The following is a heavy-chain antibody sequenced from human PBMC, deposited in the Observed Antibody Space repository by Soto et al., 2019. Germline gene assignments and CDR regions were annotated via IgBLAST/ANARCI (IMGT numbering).Heavy chain of an antibody. CDR1: GFTFSNYA. J-gene: IGHJ1*01. Sequence: GGSLRLSCAASGFTFSNYAMSWVRQAPGKGLEWVSAISGSGGSTYYADSVKGRFTISRDNSKNTLYMQMSSLRAEDTAVYYCAKVPQPDFMTRATYFQRWGQGTLVTVSS. CDR3: AKVPQPDFMTRATYFQR. D-gene: IGHD2-21*02. V-gene: IGHV3-23*01. CDR2: ISGSGGST.